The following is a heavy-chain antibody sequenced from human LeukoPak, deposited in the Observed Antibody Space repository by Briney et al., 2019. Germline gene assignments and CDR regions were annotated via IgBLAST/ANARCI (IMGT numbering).Heavy chain of an antibody. D-gene: IGHD4-17*01. CDR2: IIPILGIA. J-gene: IGHJ3*02. Sequence: SVKVSCKASGGTFSSYAISWVRQAPGQGLEWMGGIIPILGIANYAQKFQGRVTITADKSTSTAYMELSSLRSEDTAVYYCARDGHPMTTVTHDAFDIWGQGTMVTVSS. CDR1: GGTFSSYA. CDR3: ARDGHPMTTVTHDAFDI. V-gene: IGHV1-69*10.